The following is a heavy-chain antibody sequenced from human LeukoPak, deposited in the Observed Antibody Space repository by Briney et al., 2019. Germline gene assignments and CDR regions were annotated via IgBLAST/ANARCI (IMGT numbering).Heavy chain of an antibody. CDR1: GIAVTGNY. D-gene: IGHD1-26*01. Sequence: TGGSLALSCAASGIAVTGNYMSWVRQPPGKGLEWVSFISINTDTFYADSVRGRFTISRDSSENTLFLQMNSLRDEDSAVYYCAIAQSWDELFDSWGQGTLVTVPS. J-gene: IGHJ4*02. CDR3: AIAQSWDELFDS. V-gene: IGHV3-53*01. CDR2: ISINTDT.